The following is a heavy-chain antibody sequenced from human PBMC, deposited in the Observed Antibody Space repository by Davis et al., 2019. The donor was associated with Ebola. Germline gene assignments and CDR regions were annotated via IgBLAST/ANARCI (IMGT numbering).Heavy chain of an antibody. J-gene: IGHJ4*02. Sequence: PSETLSFTCTVSGGSISSSSYYWGWIRQPPGKGLEWIGSIYYSGSTYYNPSLKSRVTISVDTSKNQFSLKLSSVTAADTAVYYCARVGGWVVVINAYYFDYWGQGTLVTVSS. CDR1: GGSISSSSYY. D-gene: IGHD3-22*01. CDR2: IYYSGST. CDR3: ARVGGWVVVINAYYFDY. V-gene: IGHV4-39*01.